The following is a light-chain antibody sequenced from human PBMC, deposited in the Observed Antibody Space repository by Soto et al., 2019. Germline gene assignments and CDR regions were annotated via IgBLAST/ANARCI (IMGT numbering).Light chain of an antibody. J-gene: IGLJ2*01. CDR2: LETSGSY. V-gene: IGLV4-60*02. CDR1: SGHTTYI. Sequence: QLVLTQSSSASASPGSSVTLTCTLSSGHTTYIIAWHQQQPGKAPRYLMKLETSGSYNQGSGVPDRFSGSSSGADRYLTISNLQFEDEADYYCETWDINTHVVFGGGTKLTVL. CDR3: ETWDINTHVV.